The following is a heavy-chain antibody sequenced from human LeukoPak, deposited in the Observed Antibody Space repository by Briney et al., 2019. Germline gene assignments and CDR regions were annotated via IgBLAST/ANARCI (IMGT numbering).Heavy chain of an antibody. V-gene: IGHV4-59*01. CDR3: ASWGGAVNY. D-gene: IGHD3-16*01. CDR1: GGSISSYY. J-gene: IGHJ4*02. CDR2: IHYSGST. Sequence: SETLSLTCTVSGGSISSYYWSWIRQPPRKGLEWIGYIHYSGSTNYNPSLKSRVTISVDTSKNQFSLKLGSVTAADTAVYYCASWGGAVNYWGQGTLVTVSS.